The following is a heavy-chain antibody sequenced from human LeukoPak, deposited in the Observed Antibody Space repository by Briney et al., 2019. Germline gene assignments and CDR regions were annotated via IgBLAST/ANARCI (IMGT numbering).Heavy chain of an antibody. CDR2: IIPILGIA. V-gene: IGHV1-69*04. CDR1: GGTFRSYA. J-gene: IGHJ4*02. CDR3: ARDPYTYYYDSSGYRGDY. Sequence: SVKISCKASGGTFRSYAISWVRQVPGQGLEWMGRIIPILGIANYAQKFQGRVTITADKSTSTAYMELSSLRSEDTAVYYCARDPYTYYYDSSGYRGDYWGQGTLVTVSS. D-gene: IGHD3-22*01.